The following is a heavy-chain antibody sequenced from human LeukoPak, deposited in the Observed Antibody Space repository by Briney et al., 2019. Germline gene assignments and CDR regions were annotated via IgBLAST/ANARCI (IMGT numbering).Heavy chain of an antibody. CDR2: INPNSGGT. J-gene: IGHJ5*02. CDR3: ARARAYYYDSSGKNWFDP. CDR1: GYTFTGYY. D-gene: IGHD3-22*01. Sequence: ASVKVSCKASGYTFTGYYMHWVRQARGQGLEWMGWINPNSGGTNYAQKFQGRVTMTRDTSISTAYMELSRLRSDDTAVYYCARARAYYYDSSGKNWFDPWGQGTLVTVSS. V-gene: IGHV1-2*02.